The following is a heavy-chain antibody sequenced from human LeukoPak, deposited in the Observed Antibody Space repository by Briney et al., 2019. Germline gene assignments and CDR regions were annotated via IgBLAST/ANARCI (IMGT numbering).Heavy chain of an antibody. Sequence: SETLSLTCTVSGGSITSGSFYWGWVRQPPGKGLEWIGSMYYSGGAYYNPSLKSRVSISIDTSKNQFSLRLSPVTAADTAIYYCARTIRMVRGVINTFDYWGQETLVTVSS. CDR1: GGSITSGSFY. V-gene: IGHV4-39*07. CDR3: ARTIRMVRGVINTFDY. D-gene: IGHD3-10*01. CDR2: MYYSGGA. J-gene: IGHJ4*02.